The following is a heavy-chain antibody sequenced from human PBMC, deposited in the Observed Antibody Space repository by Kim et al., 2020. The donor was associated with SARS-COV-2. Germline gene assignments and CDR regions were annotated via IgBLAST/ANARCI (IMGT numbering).Heavy chain of an antibody. D-gene: IGHD3-10*01. CDR3: AREGQFGDGIPLRYFDY. V-gene: IGHV1-69*01. Sequence: FQGRVTITADESTSTAYMELSSLRSEDTAVYYCAREGQFGDGIPLRYFDYWGQGTLVTVSS. J-gene: IGHJ4*02.